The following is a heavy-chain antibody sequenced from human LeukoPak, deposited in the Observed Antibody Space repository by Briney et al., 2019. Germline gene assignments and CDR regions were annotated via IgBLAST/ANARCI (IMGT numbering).Heavy chain of an antibody. CDR3: ARATGSSVPYYYYMDV. CDR2: IYTSGTT. Sequence: SQTLSLTCTVSGGSIRSGSYYWSWIRQPAGKGLEWIGRIYTSGTTNYNPSLKSRVTISVDTSKNQFSLKLRSVTAADTAAYYCARATGSSVPYYYYMDVWGKGTTVTVSS. J-gene: IGHJ6*03. D-gene: IGHD2-2*01. V-gene: IGHV4-61*02. CDR1: GGSIRSGSYY.